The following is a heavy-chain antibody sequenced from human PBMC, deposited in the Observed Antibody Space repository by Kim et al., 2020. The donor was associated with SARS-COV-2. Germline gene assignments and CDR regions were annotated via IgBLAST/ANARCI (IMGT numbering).Heavy chain of an antibody. CDR3: ARYGYDYYYYGMDV. Sequence: NPSLKSGVTISVDTSKNQFSLKLSSVTAADTAVYYCARYGYDYYYYGMDVWGQGTTVTVSS. D-gene: IGHD5-18*01. V-gene: IGHV4-59*01. J-gene: IGHJ6*02.